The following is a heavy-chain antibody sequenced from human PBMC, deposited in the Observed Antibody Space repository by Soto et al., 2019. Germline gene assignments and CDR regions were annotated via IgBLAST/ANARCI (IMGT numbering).Heavy chain of an antibody. Sequence: PSETLSLTCAVYGGSFSGYYWSWIRQPPGKGLEWIGEINHSGSTNYNPSLKSRVTISVDTSKNQFSLKLSSVTAADTAVYYCARDHRYWFDPWGQGTLVTVSS. CDR1: GGSFSGYY. CDR3: ARDHRYWFDP. CDR2: INHSGST. J-gene: IGHJ5*02. V-gene: IGHV4-34*01.